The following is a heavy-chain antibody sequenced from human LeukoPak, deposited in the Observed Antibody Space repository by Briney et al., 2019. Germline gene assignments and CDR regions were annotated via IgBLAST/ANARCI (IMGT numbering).Heavy chain of an antibody. CDR1: GGSISSSSYY. D-gene: IGHD3-22*01. V-gene: IGHV4-39*07. J-gene: IGHJ3*02. Sequence: PSETLSLTCTVFGGSISSSSYYWGWIRQPPGKGLEWIGSIYYSGSTYYNPSLKSRVTISVDTSKNQFSLKLSSVTAADTAVYYCARGPAKYYYDSSGYYYGASDAFDIWGQGTMVTVSS. CDR3: ARGPAKYYYDSSGYYYGASDAFDI. CDR2: IYYSGST.